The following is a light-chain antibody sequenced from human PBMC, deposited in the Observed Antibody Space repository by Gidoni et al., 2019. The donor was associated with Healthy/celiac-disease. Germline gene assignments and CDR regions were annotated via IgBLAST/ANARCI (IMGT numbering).Light chain of an antibody. J-gene: IGLJ2*01. CDR1: KLGDKY. CDR3: QAWDSSTAQV. Sequence: SYELTQPPSVSVSPGQTASIPCSGDKLGDKYACWYQQKPGQSPVLVIYQDSKRPSGIPERLSGSNSGNTATLTISGTQAMDEADYYCQAWDSSTAQVFGGGTKLTVL. V-gene: IGLV3-1*01. CDR2: QDS.